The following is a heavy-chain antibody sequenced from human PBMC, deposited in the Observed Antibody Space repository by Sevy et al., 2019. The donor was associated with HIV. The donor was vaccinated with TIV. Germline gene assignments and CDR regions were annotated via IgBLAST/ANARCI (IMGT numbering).Heavy chain of an antibody. CDR1: GFTLRNYW. CDR3: TRDRLLSGMDV. CDR2: SNTDGSDT. D-gene: IGHD2-15*01. Sequence: GGSLRLSCAASGFTLRNYWMHWVRQAPGEGLVWVSRSNTDGSDTGYADSVRGRFTISRDNAKNTLYLQMNSLRAEDTAVYYCTRDRLLSGMDVWGQGTTVTVSS. J-gene: IGHJ6*02. V-gene: IGHV3-74*01.